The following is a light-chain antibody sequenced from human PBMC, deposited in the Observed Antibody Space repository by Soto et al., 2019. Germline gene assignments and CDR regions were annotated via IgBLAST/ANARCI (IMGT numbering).Light chain of an antibody. CDR3: QAYDRSLSGLV. CDR1: SSNIGAGYD. CDR2: GNS. V-gene: IGLV1-40*01. J-gene: IGLJ3*02. Sequence: QSVLTQPPSVSGAPGQRVTISCTGSSSNIGAGYDVHWYQQLPGTAPKLLIYGNSNRPSGVPDRFSGSKSGTSASLAITGLQAGDGGDYYFQAYDRSLSGLVFGGGTQLTGL.